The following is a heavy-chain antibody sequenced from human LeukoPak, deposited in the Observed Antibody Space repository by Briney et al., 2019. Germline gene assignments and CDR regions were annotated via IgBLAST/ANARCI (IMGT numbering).Heavy chain of an antibody. CDR1: GYTFTSYY. D-gene: IGHD3-22*01. V-gene: IGHV1-46*01. J-gene: IGHJ4*02. CDR2: INPSGGST. Sequence: ASVKVSCKASGYTFTSYYMHWVRQAPGQGLEWMGIINPSGGSTNYAQKFQGRVTITADESTSTAYMELSSLRSEDTAVYYCAREMESYYYDSSGYYLPSGPSGRGVFDYWGQGTLVTVSS. CDR3: AREMESYYYDSSGYYLPSGPSGRGVFDY.